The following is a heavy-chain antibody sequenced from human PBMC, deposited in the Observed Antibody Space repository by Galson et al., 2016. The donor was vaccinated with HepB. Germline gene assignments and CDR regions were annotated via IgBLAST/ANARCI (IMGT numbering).Heavy chain of an antibody. V-gene: IGHV1-69*06. Sequence: SVKVSCKASGGTFSNYAMNWVRQAPGQGLEWMGRIIPIFATAKYAQKFQGRVTITADKSTSTAYMEMRSLRSEDTAVYYCAKRSWSSRYDFKFWGQGSLVTVSS. D-gene: IGHD3-3*01. J-gene: IGHJ4*02. CDR1: GGTFSNYA. CDR3: AKRSWSSRYDFKF. CDR2: IIPIFATA.